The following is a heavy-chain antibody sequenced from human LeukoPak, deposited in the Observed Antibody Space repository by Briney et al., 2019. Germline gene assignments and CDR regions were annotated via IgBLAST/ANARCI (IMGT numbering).Heavy chain of an antibody. Sequence: SEALSLTCTVSGYSISSGYYWGWIRQPPGRGLEWIGSIYHSGSTYYNPSLKSRVTISVDTSKNQFSLKLSSVAPADTAVYVCARDQRGRAVAGNPLWGQGTLVTGSS. J-gene: IGHJ4*02. CDR3: ARDQRGRAVAGNPL. V-gene: IGHV4-38-2*02. CDR2: IYHSGST. D-gene: IGHD6-19*01. CDR1: GYSISSGYY.